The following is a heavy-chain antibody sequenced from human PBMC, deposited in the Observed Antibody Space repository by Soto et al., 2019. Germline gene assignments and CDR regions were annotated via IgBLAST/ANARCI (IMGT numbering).Heavy chain of an antibody. V-gene: IGHV3-15*07. CDR3: TAQQLVLVDYYYYGMDV. CDR1: GFTFSNAW. J-gene: IGHJ6*02. CDR2: IKSKTDGGTT. D-gene: IGHD6-13*01. Sequence: GGSLRLSCAASGFTFSNAWMNWVRQAPGKGLEWVGRIKSKTDGGTTDYAAPVKGRFTISRDDSKNTLYLQMNSLKTEDTAVYYCTAQQLVLVDYYYYGMDVWGQGTTVTVSS.